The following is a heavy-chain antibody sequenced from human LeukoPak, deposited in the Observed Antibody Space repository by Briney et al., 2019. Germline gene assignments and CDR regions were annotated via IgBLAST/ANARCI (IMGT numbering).Heavy chain of an antibody. V-gene: IGHV4-39*07. Sequence: SSETLSLTCTVSGGSISSSSYYWGWIRQPPGKGLEWIGSIYYSGSTYYNPSLKSRVTISVDTSKNQFSLKLSSVTAADTAVYYCARDRGGSSSWHDPSNYYGMDVWGQGTTVTVSS. CDR3: ARDRGGSSSWHDPSNYYGMDV. CDR2: IYYSGST. D-gene: IGHD6-13*01. J-gene: IGHJ6*02. CDR1: GGSISSSSYY.